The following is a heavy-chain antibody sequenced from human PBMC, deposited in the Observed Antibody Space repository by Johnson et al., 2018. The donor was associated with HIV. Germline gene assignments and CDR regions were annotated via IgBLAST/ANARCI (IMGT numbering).Heavy chain of an antibody. CDR2: ISSSGSTI. Sequence: QMLLVESGGGLVKPGGSLRLSCAASGFTFSDYYMSWIRQAPGKGLEWVSYISSSGSTIYYAYSVKGRFTISRDNAKNSLYLQMNSLRAEDTAVYYCASTSPPGLLAFQDAFDIWGQGTMVTVSS. CDR3: ASTSPPGLLAFQDAFDI. J-gene: IGHJ3*02. D-gene: IGHD2-15*01. CDR1: GFTFSDYY. V-gene: IGHV3-11*04.